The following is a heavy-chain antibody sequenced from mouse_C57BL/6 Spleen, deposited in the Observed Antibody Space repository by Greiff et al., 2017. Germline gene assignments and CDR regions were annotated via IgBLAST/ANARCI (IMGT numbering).Heavy chain of an antibody. D-gene: IGHD2-3*01. CDR2: LYPRSGNT. CDR3: ANHYEGYPYWYFDV. CDR1: GYTFTSYG. V-gene: IGHV1-81*01. J-gene: IGHJ1*03. Sequence: QVQLLQSGAELARPGASVKLSCKASGYTFTSYGISWVKQRTGQGLEWIGELYPRSGNTYYNEKFKGKATLTADKSSSTAYMELRSLTSGDSAVDFCANHYEGYPYWYFDVWGTGTTVTVSS.